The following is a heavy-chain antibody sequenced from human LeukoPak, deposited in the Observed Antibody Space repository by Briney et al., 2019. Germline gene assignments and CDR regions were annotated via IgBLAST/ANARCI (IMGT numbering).Heavy chain of an antibody. CDR2: IYHSGST. Sequence: SETLSLTCTVSGYSISSGYYWGWIRQPPGKGLEWIGSIYHSGSTYYNPSLKSRVTISVDTSKNQFSLKLSSVTAADTAVYYWARVVGGGVPWFDPWGQGTLVTVSS. CDR3: ARVVGGGVPWFDP. D-gene: IGHD3-16*01. CDR1: GYSISSGYY. J-gene: IGHJ5*02. V-gene: IGHV4-38-2*02.